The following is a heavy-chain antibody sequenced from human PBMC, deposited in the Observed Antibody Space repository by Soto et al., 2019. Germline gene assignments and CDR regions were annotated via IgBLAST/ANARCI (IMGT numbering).Heavy chain of an antibody. CDR3: ARGARGIAATGYYYYYGMDV. V-gene: IGHV4-34*01. CDR1: GGSFSGYY. Sequence: SETLSLTCAVYGGSFSGYYWSWIRQPPGKGLEWIGEINHSGSTNYNPSLKSRVTISVDTSKNQFPLKLSSVTAADTAVYYCARGARGIAATGYYYYYGMDVWGQGTTVTVSS. D-gene: IGHD6-13*01. CDR2: INHSGST. J-gene: IGHJ6*02.